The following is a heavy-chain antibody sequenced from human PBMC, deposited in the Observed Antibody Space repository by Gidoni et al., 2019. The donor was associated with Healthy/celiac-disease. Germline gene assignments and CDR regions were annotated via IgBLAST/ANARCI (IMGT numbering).Heavy chain of an antibody. D-gene: IGHD3-10*01. Sequence: QVQLQESGPGLVKPSQTLSLTCTVSGGSISSGGYYWSWIRQHPGKGLEWIGYIYYSGSTYYNPSLKSRVTISVDTSKNQFSLKLSSVTAADTAVYYCAREGSGSYMGLNVDYWGQGTLVTVSS. CDR1: GGSISSGGYY. CDR3: AREGSGSYMGLNVDY. V-gene: IGHV4-31*03. CDR2: IYYSGST. J-gene: IGHJ4*02.